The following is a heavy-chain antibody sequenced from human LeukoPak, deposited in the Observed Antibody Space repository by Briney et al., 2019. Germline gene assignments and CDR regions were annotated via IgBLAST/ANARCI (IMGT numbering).Heavy chain of an antibody. V-gene: IGHV3-7*01. CDR2: IKEDGSEI. D-gene: IGHD3-10*02. CDR3: AELGITMIGGV. J-gene: IGHJ6*04. CDR1: GFNFSTYW. Sequence: GGSLRLSCAASGFNFSTYWMTWVRQVPGKGLEWVANIKEDGSEIYYVDAVKGRFTISRDNAKNSLYLQMNSLRAEDTAVYYCAELGITMIGGVWGKGTTVTISS.